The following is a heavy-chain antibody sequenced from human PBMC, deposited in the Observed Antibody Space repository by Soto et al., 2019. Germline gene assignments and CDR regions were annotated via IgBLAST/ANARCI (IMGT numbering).Heavy chain of an antibody. J-gene: IGHJ4*02. Sequence: DVQLLESGGGLVQPEGSLRLSCAASGFTFSSYAMGWVRQVPGKGLEWVAVVSIGGSTHYADSVRGRFTISSDNSKNTRTLQMNSLTAEDTAVYFCAKRRGAGGHFDYWGQGALATV. V-gene: IGHV3-23*01. CDR1: GFTFSSYA. CDR2: VSIGGST. D-gene: IGHD2-15*01. CDR3: AKRRGAGGHFDY.